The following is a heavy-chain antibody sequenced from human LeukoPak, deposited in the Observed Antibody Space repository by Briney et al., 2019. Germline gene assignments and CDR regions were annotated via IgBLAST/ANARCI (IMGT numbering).Heavy chain of an antibody. CDR2: ISGSGGST. Sequence: PGGSLRLSCAASGFTVSSNYMSWVRQAPGKGLEWVSAISGSGGSTYYADSVKGRFTISRDNSKNTLYLQMNSLRAEDTAVYYCANRNAYYYDSSGYHDWGQGTLVTVSS. CDR1: GFTVSSNY. V-gene: IGHV3-23*01. J-gene: IGHJ4*02. D-gene: IGHD3-22*01. CDR3: ANRNAYYYDSSGYHD.